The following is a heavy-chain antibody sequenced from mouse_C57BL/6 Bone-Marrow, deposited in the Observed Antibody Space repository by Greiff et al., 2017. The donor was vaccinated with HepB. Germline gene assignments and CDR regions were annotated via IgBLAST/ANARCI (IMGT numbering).Heavy chain of an antibody. J-gene: IGHJ3*01. V-gene: IGHV1-62-2*01. CDR3: ARHEGRYYYGSKFAY. CDR2: FYPGSGSI. D-gene: IGHD1-1*01. Sequence: VQRVESGAELVKPGASVKLSCKASGYTFTEYTIHWVKQRSGQGLEWIGWFYPGSGSIKYNEKFKDKATLTADKSSSTVYMELSRLTSEDSAVYFCARHEGRYYYGSKFAYWGQGTLVTVSA. CDR1: GYTFTEYT.